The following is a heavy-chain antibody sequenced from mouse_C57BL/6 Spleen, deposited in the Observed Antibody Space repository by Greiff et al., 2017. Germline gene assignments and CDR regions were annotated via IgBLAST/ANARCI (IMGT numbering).Heavy chain of an antibody. Sequence: EVKLMESGGGLVQPKGSLKLSCAASGKGLEWVARIRSKSNNYATYYADSVKDRFTISRDDSESMLYLQMNNLKTEDTAMYYCVSGGYFDVWGTGTTVTVSS. CDR3: VSGGYFDV. J-gene: IGHJ1*03. CDR1: G. V-gene: IGHV10-1*01. CDR2: IRSKSNNYAT.